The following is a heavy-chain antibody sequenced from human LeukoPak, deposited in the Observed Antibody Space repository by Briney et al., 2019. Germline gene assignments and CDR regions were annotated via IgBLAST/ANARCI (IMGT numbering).Heavy chain of an antibody. D-gene: IGHD5-18*01. CDR1: GFTFSSYW. V-gene: IGHV3-74*01. J-gene: IGHJ4*02. Sequence: QPGGSLRLSCAASGFTFSSYWMHWVRQAPGKGLVWVSRINSDGSSTSYADSVKGRFTISRDNAKNTLYLQMNSLRAEDTAVYYCAREKYSYGYPLYYFDYWGQGTLVTVSS. CDR3: AREKYSYGYPLYYFDY. CDR2: INSDGSST.